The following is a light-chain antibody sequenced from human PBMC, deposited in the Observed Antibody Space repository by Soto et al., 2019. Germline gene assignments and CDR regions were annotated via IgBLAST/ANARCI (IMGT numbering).Light chain of an antibody. J-gene: IGLJ1*01. Sequence: QSVLTQPPSASGSPGQSVTVSCTGTSSDVGGYNYVSWYQHHPGKAPKLMIYDVSKRPSGVPERLSGSKSDNTASLPFSGLQAEDEAFFFGSSYAASNIFFFGIGTKGTVL. CDR1: SSDVGGYNY. CDR3: SSYAASNIFF. V-gene: IGLV2-8*01. CDR2: DVS.